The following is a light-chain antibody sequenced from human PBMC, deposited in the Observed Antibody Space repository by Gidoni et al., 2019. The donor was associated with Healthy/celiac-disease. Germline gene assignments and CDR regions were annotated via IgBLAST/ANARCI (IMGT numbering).Light chain of an antibody. Sequence: DIQMPQSPSTLSASVGDRVTITCRASQSISSWLAWYQQKPGKAPKLLIYKASSLESGVPSRFSGSGSGTDFTLTISLLQPDDFATYYCQQYMGWTFGQGTKVEIK. CDR1: QSISSW. J-gene: IGKJ1*01. V-gene: IGKV1-5*03. CDR2: KAS. CDR3: QQYMGWT.